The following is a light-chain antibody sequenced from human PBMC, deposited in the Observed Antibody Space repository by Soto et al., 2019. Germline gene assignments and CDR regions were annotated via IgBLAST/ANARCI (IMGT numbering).Light chain of an antibody. CDR2: GAS. Sequence: EFVLTQSPGTLSLSPGERATLSCRASQSVINNYLAWYQQKPGQAPRLLIYGASSRAPGIPDRFSGSGSGTDFTLTISRLEPEDFAIYYCQQYGSSPPYTFGQGTRLDIK. V-gene: IGKV3-20*01. CDR3: QQYGSSPPYT. J-gene: IGKJ2*01. CDR1: QSVINNY.